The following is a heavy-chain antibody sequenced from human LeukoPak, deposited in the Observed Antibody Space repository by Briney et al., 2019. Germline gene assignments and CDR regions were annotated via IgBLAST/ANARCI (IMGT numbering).Heavy chain of an antibody. J-gene: IGHJ4*02. V-gene: IGHV3-23*01. D-gene: IGHD3-22*01. CDR1: GFTFDDYT. CDR2: ISGSGGST. CDR3: AKITMIVVVTHYYFDY. Sequence: GGSLRLSCTASGFTFDDYTMHWVRQAPGKGLEWVSAISGSGGSTYYADSVKGRFTISRDNSKNTLYLQMNSLRAEDTAVYYCAKITMIVVVTHYYFDYWGQGTLVTVSS.